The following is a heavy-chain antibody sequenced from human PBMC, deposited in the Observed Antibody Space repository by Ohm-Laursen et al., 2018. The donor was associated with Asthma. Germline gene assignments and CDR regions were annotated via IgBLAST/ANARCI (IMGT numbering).Heavy chain of an antibody. Sequence: SLRLSCSASGFTFSSYAMSWVRQAPGKGLEWVSAISGSGGSTYYADSVKGRFTISRDNSKNTLYLQMNSLRAEDTAVYYCAKLESKYGSGSIYWGQGTLVTVSS. CDR1: GFTFSSYA. J-gene: IGHJ4*02. V-gene: IGHV3-23*01. D-gene: IGHD3-10*01. CDR3: AKLESKYGSGSIY. CDR2: ISGSGGST.